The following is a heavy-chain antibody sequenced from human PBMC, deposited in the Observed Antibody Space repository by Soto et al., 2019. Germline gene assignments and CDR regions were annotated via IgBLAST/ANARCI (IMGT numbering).Heavy chain of an antibody. Sequence: QVQLQESGPGLVKPSETLSLTCTVSGASISSYYWNWIRQSPGKGLEWIGHIYYNGNTKYNPFLESRLTISVDTSTNQFSLELNSVTAADTAVYFCASRAVAVDALREDNWFDPWGQGTLVTVSS. CDR3: ASRAVAVDALREDNWFDP. D-gene: IGHD2-8*02. CDR2: IYYNGNT. J-gene: IGHJ5*02. CDR1: GASISSYY. V-gene: IGHV4-59*01.